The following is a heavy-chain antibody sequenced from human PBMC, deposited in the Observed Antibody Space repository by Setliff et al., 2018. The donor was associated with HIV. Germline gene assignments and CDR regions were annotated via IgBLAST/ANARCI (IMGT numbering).Heavy chain of an antibody. CDR1: GYTFTGYY. V-gene: IGHV1-2*02. Sequence: GASVKVSCKASGYTFTGYYMHWVRQAPGQGLEWMGWINPNSGGTNYAQKFQGRVTMTRDTSISTAYMELSRLRSDDTAVYYCARNVPGILPRWVGFDPWGQGTLVTVSS. D-gene: IGHD1-20*01. J-gene: IGHJ5*02. CDR2: INPNSGGT. CDR3: ARNVPGILPRWVGFDP.